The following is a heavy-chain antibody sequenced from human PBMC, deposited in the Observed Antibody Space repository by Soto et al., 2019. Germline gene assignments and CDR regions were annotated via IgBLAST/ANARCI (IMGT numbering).Heavy chain of an antibody. CDR2: FDPEDGET. V-gene: IGHV1-24*01. D-gene: IGHD6-13*01. Sequence: ASVKVSCKVSGYTLTELSMHCVRQAPGKGLEWMGGFDPEDGETIYAQKFQGRVTMTEDSSTDTAYMELSSLRSEDTAVYYCATVIAEFYGMDVWGQGTTVTVSS. CDR1: GYTLTELS. J-gene: IGHJ6*02. CDR3: ATVIAEFYGMDV.